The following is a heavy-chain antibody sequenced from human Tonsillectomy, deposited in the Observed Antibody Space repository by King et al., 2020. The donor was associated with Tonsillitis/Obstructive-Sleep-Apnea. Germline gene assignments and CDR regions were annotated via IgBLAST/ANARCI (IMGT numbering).Heavy chain of an antibody. CDR1: GGSINSFD. Sequence: QLQESGPGLVKPSETLSLTCTVSGGSINSFDWSWIRQPPGKGLEWIGYMYYSGSTNYNPSLKSRVTISVDTSKNQFSLKLNSVTAADTAVYYCARLGSLFVGGGYMDVWGKGTTVTVSS. CDR2: MYYSGST. J-gene: IGHJ6*03. V-gene: IGHV4-59*01. D-gene: IGHD2-15*01. CDR3: ARLGSLFVGGGYMDV.